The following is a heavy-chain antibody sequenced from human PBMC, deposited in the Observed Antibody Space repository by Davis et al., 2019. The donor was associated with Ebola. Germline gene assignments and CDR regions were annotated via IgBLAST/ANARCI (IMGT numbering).Heavy chain of an antibody. CDR1: GYSFTSYW. J-gene: IGHJ4*02. V-gene: IGHV5-51*01. CDR2: IYPGDSDT. Sequence: PGGSLRLSCKGSGYSFTSYWIGWVRQMPGKGLEWMGIIYPGDSDTRYSPSFQGQVTISADKSNSTAYLQWSSLKASDTAMYYCARLGITGTLKSYYFDYWGQGTLVTVSS. CDR3: ARLGITGTLKSYYFDY. D-gene: IGHD1-7*01.